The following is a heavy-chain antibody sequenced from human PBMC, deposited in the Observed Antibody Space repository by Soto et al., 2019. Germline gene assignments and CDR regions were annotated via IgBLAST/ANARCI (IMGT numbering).Heavy chain of an antibody. CDR1: GGSISSGDYY. V-gene: IGHV4-30-4*01. Sequence: QVQLQESGPGLVKPSQTLSLTCTVSGGSISSGDYYWSWIRQPPGKGLEWIGYIYYSGSTYYNPSLKSRVTKSVDTSKNQSSLKLSSVTAADTAVYYCASVFRSYSSSWAFDYWGQGTLVTVSS. CDR2: IYYSGST. CDR3: ASVFRSYSSSWAFDY. D-gene: IGHD6-13*01. J-gene: IGHJ4*02.